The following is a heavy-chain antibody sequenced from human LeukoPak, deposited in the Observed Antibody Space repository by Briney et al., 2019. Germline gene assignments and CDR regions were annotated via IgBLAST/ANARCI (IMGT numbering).Heavy chain of an antibody. Sequence: ASVKVSCKASGYIFTSYYIHWVRQAPGQGLEWMGIINPSGGSTGYAQKFQGRVTMTRDTSTSTAYMEVSSLRYEDTAVYYCARRAVDNSYYYYMDVWGKGTTVTVSS. J-gene: IGHJ6*03. CDR1: GYIFTSYY. D-gene: IGHD6-19*01. V-gene: IGHV1-46*01. CDR3: ARRAVDNSYYYYMDV. CDR2: INPSGGST.